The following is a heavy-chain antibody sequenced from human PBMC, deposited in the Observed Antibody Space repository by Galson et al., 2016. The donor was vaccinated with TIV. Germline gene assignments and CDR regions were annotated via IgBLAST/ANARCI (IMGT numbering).Heavy chain of an antibody. CDR3: ARAPDYSGSGSQGYFEY. D-gene: IGHD3-10*01. V-gene: IGHV1-69*13. Sequence: SVKVSCKASGYTFSRYAISWVRQAPGQGLEWMGGIIPMFGITNYAQKFQGRVTITADEFPSTAYMELSSLRYEDTAVYYCARAPDYSGSGSQGYFEYWGHGTLVIVSS. J-gene: IGHJ4*01. CDR2: IIPMFGIT. CDR1: GYTFSRYA.